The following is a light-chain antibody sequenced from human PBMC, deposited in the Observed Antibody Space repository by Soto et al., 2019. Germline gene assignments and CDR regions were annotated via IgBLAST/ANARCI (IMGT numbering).Light chain of an antibody. CDR1: QDIRNY. Sequence: DLPMTQSPSSLSASVGDRVTITCQASQDIRNYLNWYQQKPGKAPKLLIYDASNLETGVPSRFSGSLSVTHSAFTISRLQPEDIATYYCQHYDKLPFFGPGTNVYIK. CDR2: DAS. V-gene: IGKV1-33*01. J-gene: IGKJ3*01. CDR3: QHYDKLPF.